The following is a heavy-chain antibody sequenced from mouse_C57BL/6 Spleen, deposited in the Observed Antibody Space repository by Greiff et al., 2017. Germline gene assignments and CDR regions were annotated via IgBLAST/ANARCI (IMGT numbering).Heavy chain of an antibody. Sequence: QVQLKQPGAELVKPGASVKLSCKASGYTFTSYWMQWVKQRPGQGLEWIGEIDPSDSYTNYNQKFKGKATLTVDTSSSTAYMQLSSLTSEDSAVYYCARRWDWYFDVWGTGTTVTVSS. CDR2: IDPSDSYT. D-gene: IGHD1-1*02. V-gene: IGHV1-50*01. CDR1: GYTFTSYW. J-gene: IGHJ1*03. CDR3: ARRWDWYFDV.